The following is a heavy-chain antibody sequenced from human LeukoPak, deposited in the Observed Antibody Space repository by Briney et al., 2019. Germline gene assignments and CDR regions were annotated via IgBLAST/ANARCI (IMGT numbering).Heavy chain of an antibody. CDR1: GFTFSDHY. CDR3: ARDLLRYCSSTSCSYFDY. CDR2: ISYDGSNK. D-gene: IGHD2-2*01. Sequence: GGSLRLSCTASGFTFSDHYMDWVRQAPGKGLEWVAVISYDGSNKYYADSVKGRFTISRDNSKNTLYLQMNSLRAEDTAVYYCARDLLRYCSSTSCSYFDYWGQGTLVTVSS. V-gene: IGHV3-30-3*01. J-gene: IGHJ4*02.